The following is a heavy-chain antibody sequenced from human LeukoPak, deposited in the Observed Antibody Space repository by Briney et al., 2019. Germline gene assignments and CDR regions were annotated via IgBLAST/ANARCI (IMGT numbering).Heavy chain of an antibody. V-gene: IGHV1-2*04. CDR2: INPNSGGT. Sequence: ASVKVSCKASGYTFTGYYMHWVRQAPGQGLEWMGWINPNSGGTNYAQKFQGWVTMTRDTSISTAYMELSRLRSDDTAVYYCATRGVPAANGPFDYWGQGTLVTVSS. CDR3: ATRGVPAANGPFDY. D-gene: IGHD2-2*01. CDR1: GYTFTGYY. J-gene: IGHJ4*02.